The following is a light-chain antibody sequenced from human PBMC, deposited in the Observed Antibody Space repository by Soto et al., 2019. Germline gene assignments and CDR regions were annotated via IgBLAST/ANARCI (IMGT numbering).Light chain of an antibody. V-gene: IGKV3-20*01. Sequence: EIVLTQSPGTLSLSPRERATLSCRASQSVNDNYLAWYQHKPGQAPRLLIYGASSRAPGIPDRFSGSGSGTDFTLTISRLEPEDFAIYYCQHYGSLVLTFGGGTKVEIK. CDR2: GAS. J-gene: IGKJ4*01. CDR3: QHYGSLVLT. CDR1: QSVNDNY.